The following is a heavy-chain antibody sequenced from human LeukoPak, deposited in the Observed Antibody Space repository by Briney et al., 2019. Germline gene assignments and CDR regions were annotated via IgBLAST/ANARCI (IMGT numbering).Heavy chain of an antibody. D-gene: IGHD2-15*01. CDR2: INPNSGGT. J-gene: IGHJ1*01. CDR1: GYTFTGYY. Sequence: ASVKVSCKASGYTFTGYYMHWVRQAPGQGLEWMGWINPNSGGTSYAQKFQGRVTMTRDTSISTAYMELSRLRSDDTAVYYCAMTQDVVVVAATREYFQHWGQGTLVTVSS. V-gene: IGHV1-2*02. CDR3: AMTQDVVVVAATREYFQH.